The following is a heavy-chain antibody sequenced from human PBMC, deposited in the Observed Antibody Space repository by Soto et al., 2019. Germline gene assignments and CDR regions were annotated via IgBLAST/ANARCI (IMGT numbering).Heavy chain of an antibody. Sequence: EVQLLESGGGLVQPGGSLRLSCAASGFTFSSYAMSWVRQAPGKGLEWVSAISGSGGSTYYADSVKGRFTISRDNSKNPLYLQMNSLRAEDTAVYYCAKRNYGSGSYYAHPFDYWGQGTLVTVSS. CDR2: ISGSGGST. J-gene: IGHJ4*02. CDR1: GFTFSSYA. CDR3: AKRNYGSGSYYAHPFDY. D-gene: IGHD3-10*01. V-gene: IGHV3-23*01.